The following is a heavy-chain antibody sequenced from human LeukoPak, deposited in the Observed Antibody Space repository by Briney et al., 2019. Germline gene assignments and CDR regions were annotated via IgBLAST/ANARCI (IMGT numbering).Heavy chain of an antibody. CDR3: AKSLTGTGYYFEY. CDR1: GFTFSSYA. Sequence: PGGSLRLSCAASGFTFSSYAMHWVRQAPGKGLEWVAVIPYDGSNKNYADSVKGRFTISRDNSKNTLYLQMNSLRAEDTAVYYCAKSLTGTGYYFEYWGQGTLLTVSS. V-gene: IGHV3-30*18. D-gene: IGHD1-1*01. J-gene: IGHJ4*02. CDR2: IPYDGSNK.